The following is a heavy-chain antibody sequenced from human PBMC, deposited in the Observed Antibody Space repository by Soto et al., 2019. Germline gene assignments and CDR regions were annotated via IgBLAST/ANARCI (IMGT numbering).Heavy chain of an antibody. CDR3: TTAYYYDSSGYPKYYYYYYGMDV. Sequence: AGSLRLSCAASGSTFSNAWMSWVRQAPGKGLEWVGRIKSKTDGGTTDYAAPVKGRFTISRDDSKNTLYLQMNSLKTEDTAVYYCTTAYYYDSSGYPKYYYYYYGMDVWGQGTTVTVSS. J-gene: IGHJ6*02. V-gene: IGHV3-15*01. CDR2: IKSKTDGGTT. D-gene: IGHD3-22*01. CDR1: GSTFSNAW.